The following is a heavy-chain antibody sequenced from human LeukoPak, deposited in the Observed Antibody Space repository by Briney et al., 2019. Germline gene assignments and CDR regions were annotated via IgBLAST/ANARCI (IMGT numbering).Heavy chain of an antibody. CDR2: INWNGGST. CDR1: GFTFGDYG. Sequence: GGSLRLSCAASGFTFGDYGVIWVRRAPGKGLEWVSGINWNGGSTGYADSVKGRFTISRDNAENSLYLQMNSLRAEDTALYYCARDKGDMGIDYFDYWGQGTLVTVSS. J-gene: IGHJ4*02. CDR3: ARDKGDMGIDYFDY. V-gene: IGHV3-20*04. D-gene: IGHD7-27*01.